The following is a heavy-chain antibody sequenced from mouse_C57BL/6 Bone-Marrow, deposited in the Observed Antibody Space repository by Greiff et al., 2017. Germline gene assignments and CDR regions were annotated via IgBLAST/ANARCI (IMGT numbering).Heavy chain of an antibody. CDR3: ARKGGNYWYFDV. CDR1: GYAFTNYL. D-gene: IGHD2-1*01. CDR2: INPGSGGT. J-gene: IGHJ1*03. Sequence: VQLQQSGAELVRPGTSVKVSCKASGYAFTNYLIEWVKQRPGQGLEWIGEINPGSGGTNYNQKFKGKATLTADKSSSTAYMQLSSLTSEDSAVYFCARKGGNYWYFDVWGKGTTVTVSA. V-gene: IGHV1-54*01.